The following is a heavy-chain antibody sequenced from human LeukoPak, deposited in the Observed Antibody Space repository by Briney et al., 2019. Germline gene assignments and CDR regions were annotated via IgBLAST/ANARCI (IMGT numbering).Heavy chain of an antibody. CDR2: MSSSGGTT. D-gene: IGHD6-13*01. CDR1: GFTFSSHA. V-gene: IGHV3-23*01. J-gene: IGHJ4*02. CDR3: AKKIAAAPTTYSDF. Sequence: AGGSLRLSCAASGFTFSSHAMTWVRQAPGKGLEWVSVMSSSGGTTNYADSVRGRFTISRDNSKNTLYLQMNSLRAEDTAVYYCAKKIAAAPTTYSDFWGQGTLVTVSS.